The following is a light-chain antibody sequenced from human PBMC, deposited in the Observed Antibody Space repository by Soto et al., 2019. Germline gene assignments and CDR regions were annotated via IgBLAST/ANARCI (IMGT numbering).Light chain of an antibody. CDR2: GAS. J-gene: IGKJ5*01. V-gene: IGKV3-20*01. CDR1: QSVRSSY. CDR3: QQYGSSPPT. Sequence: ELMLTQSPGTLSLSPSERVTLSCRASQSVRSSYLAWYQQKPGQAPRILIYGASSRDTGVPDRFSGSGSGTDFTLTISRLEPEDFEVYYCQQYGSSPPTFGQGTRLEIK.